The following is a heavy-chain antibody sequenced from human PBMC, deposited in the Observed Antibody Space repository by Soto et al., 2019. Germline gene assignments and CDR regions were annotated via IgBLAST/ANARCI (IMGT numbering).Heavy chain of an antibody. J-gene: IGHJ6*02. V-gene: IGHV3-23*01. D-gene: IGHD2-21*01. Sequence: EVHLLESGGDLVQPGGSLRLSCTASGLTFSTYAMSWVRQAPGKGLEWVSAIGGSGTGGRTYYADSVKGRFTISRDNSKNPVYLQMNSLIADDTAVYYCAKSPGGRDCYNSDYYGMDVWGPGTTVTVSS. CDR1: GLTFSTYA. CDR3: AKSPGGRDCYNSDYYGMDV. CDR2: IGGSGTGGRT.